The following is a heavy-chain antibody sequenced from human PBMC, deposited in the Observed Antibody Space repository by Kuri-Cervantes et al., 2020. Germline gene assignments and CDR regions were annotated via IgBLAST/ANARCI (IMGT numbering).Heavy chain of an antibody. D-gene: IGHD6-19*01. CDR1: GGSLSVYY. CDR3: VRGVGSGWYARGEYDTWFDS. Sequence: SQTLSLPCAVYGGSLSVYYWIWIRQPPGKGMEWIGYIYYSGSNKYNPSLKSRITISVDTSKNQFTLKVNSVTAADTAVYYCVRGVGSGWYARGEYDTWFDSWGQGTLVTVSS. CDR2: IYYSGSN. V-gene: IGHV4-59*12. J-gene: IGHJ5*01.